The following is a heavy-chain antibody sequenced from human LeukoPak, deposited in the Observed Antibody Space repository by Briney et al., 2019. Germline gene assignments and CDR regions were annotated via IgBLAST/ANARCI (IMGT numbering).Heavy chain of an antibody. V-gene: IGHV1-2*02. CDR1: GYTFTGYY. CDR2: INPNSGGT. D-gene: IGHD3-3*01. J-gene: IGHJ3*02. Sequence: ASVKVSCKASGYTFTGYYMHWVRQAPGQGLEWMGWINPNSGGTNYAQKFQGRVTTTRDTSISTAYMELSRLRSDDTAVYYCARNDFWSGYYWAFDIWGQGTMVTVSS. CDR3: ARNDFWSGYYWAFDI.